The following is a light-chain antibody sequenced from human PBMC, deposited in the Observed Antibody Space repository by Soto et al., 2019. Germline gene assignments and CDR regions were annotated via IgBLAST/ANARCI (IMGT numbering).Light chain of an antibody. CDR3: QHRSSWPPT. J-gene: IGKJ4*01. CDR2: KAS. CDR1: QSISSW. Sequence: DIQMTQSPSTLSASVGDRVTITCRASQSISSWLAWYQQKPGKAPKLLIYKASSLESGVPSRFSGSGSGTDFTLTISSLEAEDFALYFCQHRSSWPPTFGGGTKVDIK. V-gene: IGKV1-5*03.